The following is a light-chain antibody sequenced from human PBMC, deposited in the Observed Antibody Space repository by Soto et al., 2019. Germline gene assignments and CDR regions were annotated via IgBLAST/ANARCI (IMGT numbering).Light chain of an antibody. Sequence: QSVLTQPASVSGSPGQSITISCTGTSSDVGGHNSVSWHQHHPGKAPKLIIFGVYDRPSGISDRFSGSKSGNTASLTIFGLQVEDEAVYYCSSYTSGSTLPWVFGTGTKVTVL. CDR3: SSYTSGSTLPWV. CDR2: GVY. V-gene: IGLV2-14*01. J-gene: IGLJ1*01. CDR1: SSDVGGHNS.